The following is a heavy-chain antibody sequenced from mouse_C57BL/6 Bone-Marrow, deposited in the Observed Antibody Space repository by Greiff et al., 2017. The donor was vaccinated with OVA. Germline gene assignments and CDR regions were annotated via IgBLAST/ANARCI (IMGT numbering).Heavy chain of an antibody. CDR1: GYTFTEYT. Sequence: VQLQQSGAELVKPGASVKLSCKASGYTFTEYTIHWVKQRPGQGLEWIGWFYPGSGSIKYNEKFKDKATLTADKSSSTVYMELSRLTYEDSAVYFCARHEVREYSNYGAWVAYWGQGTLVTVSA. V-gene: IGHV1-62-2*01. J-gene: IGHJ3*01. D-gene: IGHD2-5*01. CDR2: FYPGSGSI. CDR3: ARHEVREYSNYGAWVAY.